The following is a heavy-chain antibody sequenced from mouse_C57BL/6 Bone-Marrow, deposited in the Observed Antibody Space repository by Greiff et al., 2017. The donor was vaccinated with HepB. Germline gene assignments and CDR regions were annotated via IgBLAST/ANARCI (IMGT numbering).Heavy chain of an antibody. CDR1: GFTFSDYG. D-gene: IGHD1-1*01. CDR3: ARRPYGSRWYYAMDY. Sequence: EVKLVESWGGLVKPGGSLKLSCAASGFTFSDYGMHWVRQAPEKGLEWVAYISSGSSTIYYADTVKGRFTISRDNAKNTLFLQMTSLRSEDTAMYYCARRPYGSRWYYAMDYWGQGTSVTVSS. V-gene: IGHV5-17*01. CDR2: ISSGSSTI. J-gene: IGHJ4*01.